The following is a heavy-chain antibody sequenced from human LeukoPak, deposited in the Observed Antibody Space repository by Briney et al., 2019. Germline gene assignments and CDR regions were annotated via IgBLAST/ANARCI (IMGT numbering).Heavy chain of an antibody. Sequence: SETLSLTCTVSGGSISSTTSYWAWIRQSPGKGLEWIGYIYYVGNTYYNPSLQSRVAISVDTSKNQFSLKLSSVTAADTAVYYCATYYYDSSGTLGIFDYWGQGTLVTVSS. CDR1: GGSISSTTSY. CDR2: IYYVGNT. CDR3: ATYYYDSSGTLGIFDY. J-gene: IGHJ4*02. D-gene: IGHD3-22*01. V-gene: IGHV4-39*07.